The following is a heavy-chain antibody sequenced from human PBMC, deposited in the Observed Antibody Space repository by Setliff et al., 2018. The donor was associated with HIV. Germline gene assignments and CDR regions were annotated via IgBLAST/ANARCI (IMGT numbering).Heavy chain of an antibody. D-gene: IGHD4-4*01. CDR1: GFTFDDYG. V-gene: IGHV3-20*04. CDR2: INWSGSTT. J-gene: IGHJ4*02. Sequence: GGSLRLSCVVSGFTFDDYGMSWVRQTPGAGLEWLSDINWSGSTTGYADSVKGQFTISRDNAKNTVYLQINSLRVEDTALYYCVRDRMEYSVGYYFDSWGQGTLVTVSS. CDR3: VRDRMEYSVGYYFDS.